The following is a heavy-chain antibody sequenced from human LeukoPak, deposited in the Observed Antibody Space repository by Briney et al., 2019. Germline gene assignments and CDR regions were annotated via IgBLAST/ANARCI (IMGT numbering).Heavy chain of an antibody. Sequence: ASVKVSCKASGYTFTGYYIHWVRQAPGQGLEWMGWINPNGGGTNYAQNFQGRVTMTRDTSISTAYMELGRLRSDDTAIYYCARENNSGWYRKAAFDYWGQGTLVTVTS. CDR3: ARENNSGWYRKAAFDY. J-gene: IGHJ4*02. CDR2: INPNGGGT. V-gene: IGHV1-2*02. D-gene: IGHD6-19*01. CDR1: GYTFTGYY.